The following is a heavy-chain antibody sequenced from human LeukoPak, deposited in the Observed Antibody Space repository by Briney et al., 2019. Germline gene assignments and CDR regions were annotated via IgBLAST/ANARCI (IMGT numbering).Heavy chain of an antibody. D-gene: IGHD3-22*01. CDR1: GFTVSSNY. V-gene: IGHV3-66*01. Sequence: PGGSLRLSCAASGFTVSSNYMSWVRQAPGKGLEWVSVIYSGGSTYYADSLKGRFTISRDNSKNTLYLQMNSLRAEDTAVYYCARGTRYYDSSGYPGIDYWGQGTLVTVSS. CDR2: IYSGGST. J-gene: IGHJ4*02. CDR3: ARGTRYYDSSGYPGIDY.